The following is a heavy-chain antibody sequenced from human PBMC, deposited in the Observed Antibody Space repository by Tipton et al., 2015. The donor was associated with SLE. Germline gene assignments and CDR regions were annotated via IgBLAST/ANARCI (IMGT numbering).Heavy chain of an antibody. J-gene: IGHJ4*02. Sequence: TLSLTCTVSGGSIRNYFWHWIRQSPGKGLEWIGYVYDSGTTKYNPSLKSRLTISVDTSKNQFSLKLSSVTAADTAVYYCARDEYRYDGTGYHLLGHFDYWGQGTLVTVSS. CDR3: ARDEYRYDGTGYHLLGHFDY. CDR2: VYDSGTT. D-gene: IGHD3-22*01. CDR1: GGSIRNYF. V-gene: IGHV4-59*12.